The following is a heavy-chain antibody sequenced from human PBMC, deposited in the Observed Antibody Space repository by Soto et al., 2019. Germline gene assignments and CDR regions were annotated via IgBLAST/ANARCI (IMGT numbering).Heavy chain of an antibody. Sequence: EDQLLESGGGLVQPGGSLRLSCVASGFTFSTYAMSWVRQAPGKGLEWVSSTSASGGSSFYADSVKGRFTISRDNSKNTLYLQLNSLTVEDTAVYYCARRPTGTTKGGQGTLVTVSS. D-gene: IGHD1-1*01. CDR3: ARRPTGTTK. V-gene: IGHV3-23*01. CDR2: TSASGGSS. J-gene: IGHJ4*02. CDR1: GFTFSTYA.